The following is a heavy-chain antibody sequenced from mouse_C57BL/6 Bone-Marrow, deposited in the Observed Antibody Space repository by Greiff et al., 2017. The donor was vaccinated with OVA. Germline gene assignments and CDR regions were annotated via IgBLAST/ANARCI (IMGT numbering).Heavy chain of an antibody. J-gene: IGHJ4*01. Sequence: EVKLMESGGGLVQPGGSLKLSCAASGFTFSDYYMYWVRQTPEKRLEWVAYISNGGGSTYYPDTVKGRFTISRDNAKNTLYLQMSRLKSEDTAMYYCARHGGGLYYYAMDYWGQGTSVTVSS. CDR3: ARHGGGLYYYAMDY. CDR1: GFTFSDYY. D-gene: IGHD2-3*01. CDR2: ISNGGGST. V-gene: IGHV5-12*01.